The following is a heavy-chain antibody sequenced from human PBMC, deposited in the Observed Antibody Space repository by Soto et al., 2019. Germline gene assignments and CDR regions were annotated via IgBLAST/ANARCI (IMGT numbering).Heavy chain of an antibody. J-gene: IGHJ2*01. CDR2: ISSASSSI. D-gene: IGHD3-3*01. V-gene: IGHV3-21*01. CDR3: ARRVAFGNSPRKWYFDL. Sequence: DVQLVESGGGLVKPGGSLRLSCAASGFTFGNYSMNWVRQAPGKGLEWLSSISSASSSIYYVESVRGRFTISRDNAKSSLFLQMDSLGADDTALYYCARRVAFGNSPRKWYFDLWGRGTLVTVSS. CDR1: GFTFGNYS.